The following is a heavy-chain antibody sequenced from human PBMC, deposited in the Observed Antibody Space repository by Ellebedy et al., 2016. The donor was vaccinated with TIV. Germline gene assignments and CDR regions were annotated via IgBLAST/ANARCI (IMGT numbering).Heavy chain of an antibody. CDR1: GYTFSTHW. D-gene: IGHD5-12*01. CDR3: ARTPSGLRDAFDI. CDR2: IYPSYSDT. V-gene: IGHV5-51*01. Sequence: GESLKISYNASGYTFSTHWIGWVRQMSGKGLEWMGIIYPSYSDTRYSPSFQGQVTISADKSISTAYLQSNSLKASDTAMYYCARTPSGLRDAFDIWGQGTMVTVSS. J-gene: IGHJ3*02.